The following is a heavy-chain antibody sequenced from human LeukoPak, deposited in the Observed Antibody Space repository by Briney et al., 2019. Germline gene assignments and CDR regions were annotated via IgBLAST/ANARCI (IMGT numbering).Heavy chain of an antibody. CDR2: INHNGEMI. D-gene: IGHD2-8*01. V-gene: IGHV3-48*02. Sequence: NPGGSLRLSCAASGFTFSNYVMSWVRQAPGKGLEWVSYINHNGEMIFYPDFVKGRFTISRDNAKNSLYLQMNSLRDEDTAVYYCARDNVWAFHYWGQGTLVTVSS. J-gene: IGHJ4*02. CDR3: ARDNVWAFHY. CDR1: GFTFSNYV.